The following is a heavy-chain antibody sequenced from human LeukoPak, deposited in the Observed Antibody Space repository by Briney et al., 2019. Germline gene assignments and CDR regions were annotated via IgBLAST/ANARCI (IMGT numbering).Heavy chain of an antibody. CDR2: INHSGST. Sequence: SETLSLTCAVYGGSFSGYYWSWIRQPPGKGLEWIGEINHSGSTNYNPSLKRRVPISVDPSKNQFSLKLSSVTAADTAVYYCARGEEHIVVVTAIRGGYYFDYWGQGTLVTVSS. J-gene: IGHJ4*02. CDR1: GGSFSGYY. D-gene: IGHD2-21*02. CDR3: ARGEEHIVVVTAIRGGYYFDY. V-gene: IGHV4-34*01.